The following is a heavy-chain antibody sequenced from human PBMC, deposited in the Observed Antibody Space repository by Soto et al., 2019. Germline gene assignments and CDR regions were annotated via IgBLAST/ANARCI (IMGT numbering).Heavy chain of an antibody. CDR2: ISWDGGKT. J-gene: IGHJ6*02. CDR3: AKDRAAVTGAYYYYAMDV. D-gene: IGHD6-19*01. CDR1: GFTFDDYT. V-gene: IGHV3-43*01. Sequence: ESGGVVVQPGGSLRLSCAASGFTFDDYTMHWVRQAPGKSLEWVSLISWDGGKTYYADSVKGRFTISRDNSKNSLHLQMNSLTTEDSASYYCAKDRAAVTGAYYYYAMDVWGQGTTVTVSS.